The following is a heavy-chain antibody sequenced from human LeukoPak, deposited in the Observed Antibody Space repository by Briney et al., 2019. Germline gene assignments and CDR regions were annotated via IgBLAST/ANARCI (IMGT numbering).Heavy chain of an antibody. V-gene: IGHV4-39*01. D-gene: IGHD4-23*01. CDR3: ARRGGNSGFLLFDY. J-gene: IGHJ4*02. Sequence: SETLSLTCTVSGGSISSSSYYWGWIRQPPGKGLEWIGSIYYSGSTYYNPSLKGRVTISVDTSKNQFSLKLSSVTAADTAVYYCARRGGNSGFLLFDYWGQGTLVTVSS. CDR2: IYYSGST. CDR1: GGSISSSSYY.